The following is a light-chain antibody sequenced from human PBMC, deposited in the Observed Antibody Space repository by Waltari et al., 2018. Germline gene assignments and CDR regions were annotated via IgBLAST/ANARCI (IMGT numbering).Light chain of an antibody. CDR3: QQHGTLPAT. V-gene: IGKV3-20*01. CDR1: QSVGSSS. Sequence: IVLTQSPGTASLSPGERVTLSFRASQSVGSSSLDWYQQKPGQAPRLVIYRASRRATGIPDRFSGSGSGTDFSLTISRLEAEDFAVYYCQQHGTLPATFGQGTKVEIK. J-gene: IGKJ1*01. CDR2: RAS.